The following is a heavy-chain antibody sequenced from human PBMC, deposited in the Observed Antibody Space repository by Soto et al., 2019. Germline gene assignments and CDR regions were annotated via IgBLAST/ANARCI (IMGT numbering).Heavy chain of an antibody. CDR1: GGTFSSYA. D-gene: IGHD2-2*01. Sequence: QVQLVQSGAEVKKPGSSVKVSCKASGGTFSSYAISWVRQAPGQGLEWMGGIIPIFGTANYAQKFQGRVTITADESTSTDYMGLSSLRSEDTAVYYCASGDCISTSCYVVYYYYGMDVWGQGTTVTVSS. V-gene: IGHV1-69*12. CDR3: ASGDCISTSCYVVYYYYGMDV. J-gene: IGHJ6*02. CDR2: IIPIFGTA.